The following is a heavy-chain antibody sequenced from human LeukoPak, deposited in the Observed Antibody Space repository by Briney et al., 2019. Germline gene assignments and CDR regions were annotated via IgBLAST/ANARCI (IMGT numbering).Heavy chain of an antibody. CDR3: ARERSGYYSYYFDY. V-gene: IGHV4-34*01. CDR2: INHSGST. D-gene: IGHD3-3*01. Sequence: PSETLSLTCAVYGGSFSGFYWSWIRQPPGKGLEWIGEINHSGSTNYNPSLKSRVTIPVDTSKNQFSLKLSSVTAADTAVYYCARERSGYYSYYFDYWGQGTLVTVSS. CDR1: GGSFSGFY. J-gene: IGHJ4*02.